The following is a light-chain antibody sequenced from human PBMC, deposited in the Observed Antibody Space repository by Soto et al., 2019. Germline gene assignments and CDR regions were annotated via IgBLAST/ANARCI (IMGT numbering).Light chain of an antibody. CDR3: QQYSSYPFT. CDR2: KAS. J-gene: IGKJ4*01. V-gene: IGKV1-5*03. CDR1: QSISTK. Sequence: DIQMTQSPPTLPATVGDRVTITCRASQSISTKLAWYQQKPGKAPKVLVNKASSLQSGVPSRFSGSGSGTEFTLTIISLKPDDFATYYCQQYSSYPFTFGGGTKVEIK.